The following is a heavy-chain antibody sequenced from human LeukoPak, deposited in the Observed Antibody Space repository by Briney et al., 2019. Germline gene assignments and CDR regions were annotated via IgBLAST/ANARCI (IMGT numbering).Heavy chain of an antibody. D-gene: IGHD4-23*01. V-gene: IGHV3-23*01. CDR3: AKSATVDAAFDI. CDR1: GFTFSSYA. CDR2: IGYSGDST. J-gene: IGHJ3*02. Sequence: AGGSLRLSCAASGFTFSSYAMNWVRQAPGKWLEWVSCIGYSGDSTFYADSVKGRFTVSRDSSKNTLFLHMNSLRAEDTALYYCAKSATVDAAFDIWGQGTMVTVSS.